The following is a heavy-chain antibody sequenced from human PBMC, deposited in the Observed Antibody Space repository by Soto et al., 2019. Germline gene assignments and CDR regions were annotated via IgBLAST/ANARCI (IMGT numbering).Heavy chain of an antibody. J-gene: IGHJ4*02. CDR2: ISGSGGSS. D-gene: IGHD3-16*01. CDR3: ASVELMITPSDY. V-gene: IGHV3-23*01. Sequence: GGSLRLSCAASGFTFSSYAMNWVRQAPGKGLEWVSGISGSGGSSYYADSVKGRFTMSRDNSKNALYLQMNSLRAEDTAIYYCASVELMITPSDYGGQGTLVAVSS. CDR1: GFTFSSYA.